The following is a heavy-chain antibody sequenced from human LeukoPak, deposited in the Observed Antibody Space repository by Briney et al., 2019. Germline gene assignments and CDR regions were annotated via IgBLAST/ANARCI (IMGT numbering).Heavy chain of an antibody. D-gene: IGHD2-15*01. CDR1: GFTFSSYW. CDR2: IKQDGSEK. J-gene: IGHJ6*03. Sequence: GGSLRLSCAASGFTFSSYWMSWVRQAPGKGLEWVANIKQDGSEKYYVDSVKGRFTISGDNAKNSLYLQMNSLRAEDTAVYYCASVPSGATDYYYYYMDVWGKGTTVTVSS. CDR3: ASVPSGATDYYYYYMDV. V-gene: IGHV3-7*01.